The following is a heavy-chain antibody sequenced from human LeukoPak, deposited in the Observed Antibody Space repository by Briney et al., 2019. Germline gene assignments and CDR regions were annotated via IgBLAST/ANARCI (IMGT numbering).Heavy chain of an antibody. J-gene: IGHJ4*02. CDR3: ARDEGWYSYGFGFDY. CDR1: GGSISSYY. V-gene: IGHV4-4*07. D-gene: IGHD5-18*01. Sequence: SETLSLTCTVSGGSISSYYWSWIRQPAGKGLEWIGRIYTSGSTNYNPSLKSRVTMSVDTSKDQFSLKLSSVTAADTAVYYCARDEGWYSYGFGFDYWGQGTLVTVSS. CDR2: IYTSGST.